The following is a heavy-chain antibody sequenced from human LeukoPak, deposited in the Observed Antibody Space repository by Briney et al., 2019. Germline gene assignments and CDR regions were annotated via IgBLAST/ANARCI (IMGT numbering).Heavy chain of an antibody. CDR2: IYYSGST. CDR3: ARKSEQLGYSYGPPGWFDP. Sequence: PSETLSLTCTVSGGSISSSSYYWGWIRQPPGKGLEWIGSIYYSGSTYYNPSLKSRVTISVDTSKNQFSLKLSSVTAADTAVYYCARKSEQLGYSYGPPGWFDPWGQGTLVTVSS. CDR1: GGSISSSSYY. D-gene: IGHD5-18*01. V-gene: IGHV4-39*07. J-gene: IGHJ5*02.